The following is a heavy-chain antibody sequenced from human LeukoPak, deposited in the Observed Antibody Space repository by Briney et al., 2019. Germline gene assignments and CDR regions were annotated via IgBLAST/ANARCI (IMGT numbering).Heavy chain of an antibody. V-gene: IGHV3-23*01. CDR3: AKNWRGYSYGYYYFDY. Sequence: GGSLRLSCAASGFTYSSYAMSWVRQAPGKGLEWVSAISGSGGSTYYADSVKGRFTISRDNSKNTLYLQMNSLRAEDTAVYYCAKNWRGYSYGYYYFDYWGQGTLVTVSS. CDR2: ISGSGGST. J-gene: IGHJ4*02. CDR1: GFTYSSYA. D-gene: IGHD5-18*01.